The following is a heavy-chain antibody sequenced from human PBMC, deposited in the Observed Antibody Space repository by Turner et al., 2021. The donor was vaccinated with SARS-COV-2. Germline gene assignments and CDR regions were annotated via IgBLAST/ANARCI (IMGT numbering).Heavy chain of an antibody. Sequence: QVQLQESGPGLVKPSETLSLTCSVAGGSITSYYWSWIRQAPGKGLEWIGYVYYDGSSNYNPSLKSRVTISVDTSKNQFSLKLTSVTAADTAVHYCASGSGSYSAWYFDYWGQGTLVTVSS. CDR1: GGSITSYY. CDR3: ASGSGSYSAWYFDY. D-gene: IGHD2-21*02. J-gene: IGHJ4*02. CDR2: VYYDGSS. V-gene: IGHV4-59*01.